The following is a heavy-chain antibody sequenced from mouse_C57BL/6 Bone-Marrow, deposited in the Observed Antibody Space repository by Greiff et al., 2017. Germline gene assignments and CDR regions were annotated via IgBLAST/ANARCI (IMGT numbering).Heavy chain of an antibody. CDR3: ARWGVTGAWFAY. D-gene: IGHD4-1*01. CDR1: GYTFTGYW. CDR2: ILPGSGST. Sequence: QVQLQQSGAELMKPGASVKLSCKATGYTFTGYWIEWVKQRPGHGLEWIGEILPGSGSTNYNEKFKGKATFTADTSSNTAYMQLSSLTTEESAIYYCARWGVTGAWFAYWGQGTLVTVSA. V-gene: IGHV1-9*01. J-gene: IGHJ3*01.